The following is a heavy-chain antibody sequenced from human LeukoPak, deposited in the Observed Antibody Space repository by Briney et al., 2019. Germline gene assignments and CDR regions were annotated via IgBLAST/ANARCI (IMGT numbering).Heavy chain of an antibody. V-gene: IGHV3-23*01. D-gene: IGHD6-19*01. CDR3: AKGDTPRYSSGWYFDY. J-gene: IGHJ4*02. CDR2: ISGSGGST. CDR1: GFTFSSYA. Sequence: QPGESLRFSCAASGFTFSSYAMSWVRQAPGKGLEWVSAISGSGGSTYYADSVKGRFTISRDNSKNTLYLQMNSLRAEDTAVYYCAKGDTPRYSSGWYFDYWGQGTLVTVSS.